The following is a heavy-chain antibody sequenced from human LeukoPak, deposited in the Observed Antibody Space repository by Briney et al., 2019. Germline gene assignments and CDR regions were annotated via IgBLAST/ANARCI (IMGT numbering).Heavy chain of an antibody. J-gene: IGHJ3*02. V-gene: IGHV3-11*06. CDR3: AREGCSSTSCYSRAAFDI. CDR1: GFTFSDYY. Sequence: PGGPLRLSCAASGFTFSDYYMSWIRQAPGKGLEWVSYISSSSSYTNYADSVKGRFTISRDNAKNSLYLQMNSLRAEDTAVYYCAREGCSSTSCYSRAAFDIWGQGTMVTVSS. CDR2: ISSSSSYT. D-gene: IGHD2-2*01.